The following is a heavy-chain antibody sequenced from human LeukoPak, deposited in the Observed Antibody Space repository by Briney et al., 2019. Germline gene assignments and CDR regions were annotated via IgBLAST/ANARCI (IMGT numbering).Heavy chain of an antibody. Sequence: GGSLRLSCAAPGFRFRGSWMSWVRQAPGKGLEWVATIKQDGSEKYFVDSVKGRFTISRDNAKNSLYLQMNSLRTEDTAVDYCARVSLSNRRDYWGQGTLVTVSS. CDR1: GFRFRGSW. CDR2: IKQDGSEK. J-gene: IGHJ4*02. V-gene: IGHV3-7*01. CDR3: ARVSLSNRRDY. D-gene: IGHD2-2*01.